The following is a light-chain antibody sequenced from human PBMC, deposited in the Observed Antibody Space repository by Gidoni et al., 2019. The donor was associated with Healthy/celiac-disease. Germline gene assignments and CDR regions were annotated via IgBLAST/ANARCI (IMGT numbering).Light chain of an antibody. V-gene: IGLV2-14*01. CDR2: EVS. CDR1: SSDVGGYNY. Sequence: QSALTQPASGQSITISCTGTSSDVGGYNYVSWYQQHPGKAPKLMIYEVSTRPSGVSNRFSGSKSGNTASLTISGLQAEDEADYYCSSYTSSSTPQWVFGGGTKLTVL. CDR3: SSYTSSSTPQWV. J-gene: IGLJ3*02.